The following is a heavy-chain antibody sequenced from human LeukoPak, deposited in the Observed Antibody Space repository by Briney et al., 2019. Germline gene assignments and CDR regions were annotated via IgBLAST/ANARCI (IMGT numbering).Heavy chain of an antibody. CDR1: GFPFSAYN. J-gene: IGHJ6*02. CDR2: IFTTDYWI. D-gene: IGHD3-22*01. Sequence: GGSLRLSCAASGFPFSAYNMNWVRQAPGKGLEWVSSIFTTDYWIYYAHSVMGRFTISRDSAKNSLYLQMNSLRAEDTAVYYCARGGPDSSGYSYYYGMDVWGQGTTVTVSS. V-gene: IGHV3-21*01. CDR3: ARGGPDSSGYSYYYGMDV.